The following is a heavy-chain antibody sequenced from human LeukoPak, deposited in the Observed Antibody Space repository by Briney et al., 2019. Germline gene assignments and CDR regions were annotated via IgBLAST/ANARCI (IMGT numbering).Heavy chain of an antibody. J-gene: IGHJ5*02. CDR3: ARRNPFRTMVRGVNKGGWFDP. Sequence: SETLSLTCAVYGGSFSGYYWSWIRQPPGKGLEWIGEINHSGSTNYNPSLKSRVTISVDTSKNQFSLKLSSVTAADTAVYYCARRNPFRTMVRGVNKGGWFDPWGQGTLVTVSS. V-gene: IGHV4-34*01. CDR2: INHSGST. D-gene: IGHD3-10*01. CDR1: GGSFSGYY.